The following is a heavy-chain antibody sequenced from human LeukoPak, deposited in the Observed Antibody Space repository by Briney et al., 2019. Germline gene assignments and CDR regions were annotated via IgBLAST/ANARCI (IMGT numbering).Heavy chain of an antibody. V-gene: IGHV3-30*18. CDR2: ISYDGSNK. Sequence: GGFLRLSCAASGFTFSSYGMHWVRQAPGKGLEWVAVISYDGSNKYYADSVKGRFTISRDNSKNTLYLQMNSLRAEDTAVYYCAKVEDYDSSGYLSIDYWGQGTLVTVSS. CDR1: GFTFSSYG. CDR3: AKVEDYDSSGYLSIDY. D-gene: IGHD3-22*01. J-gene: IGHJ4*02.